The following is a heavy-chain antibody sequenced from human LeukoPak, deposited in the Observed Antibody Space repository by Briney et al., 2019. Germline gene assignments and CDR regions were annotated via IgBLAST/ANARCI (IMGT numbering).Heavy chain of an antibody. J-gene: IGHJ4*02. CDR1: GGSISSGSYY. V-gene: IGHV4-61*10. CDR3: AGHILGGNVDS. Sequence: SETLSLTCTVSGGSISSGSYYWSWIRQPAGKGLEWIGYISYSGNTNYNPSLKSRVTISFDTSNNQFSLKLTSVTAADSAVYYCAGHILGGNVDSWGQGTLVTVSS. D-gene: IGHD4-23*01. CDR2: ISYSGNT.